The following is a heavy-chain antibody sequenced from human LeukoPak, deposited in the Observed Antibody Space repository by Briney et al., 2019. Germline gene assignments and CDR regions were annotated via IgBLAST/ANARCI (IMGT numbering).Heavy chain of an antibody. CDR1: GFPFSSYW. D-gene: IGHD1-14*01. V-gene: IGHV3-7*01. CDR3: ARDRSPNRAFDI. Sequence: GGSLRLSCAASGFPFSSYWMSWVRQAPGKGLEWVANIRQDGRVQNYVDSVKGRFTISRDNAKNSLYLQINSLRAEDTAVYYCARDRSPNRAFDIWGQGTMVTVSS. J-gene: IGHJ3*02. CDR2: IRQDGRVQ.